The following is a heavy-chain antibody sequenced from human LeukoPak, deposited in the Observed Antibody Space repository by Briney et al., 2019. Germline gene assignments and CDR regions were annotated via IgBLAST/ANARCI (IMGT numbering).Heavy chain of an antibody. CDR3: TTEVPRIAVAGTSDY. CDR1: GFTFSNAW. CDR2: IKSKTDGGTT. J-gene: IGHJ4*02. V-gene: IGHV3-15*01. Sequence: GGSLRLSCAASGFTFSNAWMSWVRQAPGKGLEWVGRIKSKTDGGTTDYAAPVKGRFTISRDDSKNTLYLQMNSLKTEGTAVYYCTTEVPRIAVAGTSDYWGQGTLVTVSS. D-gene: IGHD6-19*01.